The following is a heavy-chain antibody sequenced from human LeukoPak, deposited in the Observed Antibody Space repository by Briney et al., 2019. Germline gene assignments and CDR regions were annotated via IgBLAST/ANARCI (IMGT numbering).Heavy chain of an antibody. J-gene: IGHJ5*02. Sequence: SETPSLTCTVSGGSISSYYWSWIRQPAGKGLEWIGRIYTSGSTNYNPSLKSRVTMSVDTSKNQFSLKLSSVTAADTAVYYCARSYSSSPYNWFDPWGQGTLVTVSS. V-gene: IGHV4-4*07. CDR1: GGSISSYY. D-gene: IGHD6-13*01. CDR2: IYTSGST. CDR3: ARSYSSSPYNWFDP.